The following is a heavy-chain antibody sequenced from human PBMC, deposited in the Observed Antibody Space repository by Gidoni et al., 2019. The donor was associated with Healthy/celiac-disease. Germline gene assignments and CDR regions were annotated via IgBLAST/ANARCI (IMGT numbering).Heavy chain of an antibody. CDR1: GFTFSSYA. J-gene: IGHJ4*02. CDR2: ISGSGGSI. Sequence: EVQLLESGGGLVQPGGSLRLSCAASGFTFSSYAMSWVRQAPGKGLAWVSAISGSGGSIYYADSVKGRFTISRDNAKNTLYLQMNRLRAEDTAVYYCAKDTRVMCGGDCYSFDYWGQGTLVTVSS. CDR3: AKDTRVMCGGDCYSFDY. D-gene: IGHD2-21*02. V-gene: IGHV3-23*01.